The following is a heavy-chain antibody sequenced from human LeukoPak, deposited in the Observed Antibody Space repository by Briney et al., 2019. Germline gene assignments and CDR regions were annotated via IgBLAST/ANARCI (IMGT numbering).Heavy chain of an antibody. CDR3: ARVTTFGLAPYYYYGMDV. Sequence: GGSLRLSCAASGFTFTIYSMNWVRQAPGKGLEWVSYISRSSSSIYYADSVRGRFTISRDNAKNSLYLQMNSLRDEDTAVYYCARVTTFGLAPYYYYGMDVWGQGTTVTVSS. D-gene: IGHD3/OR15-3a*01. V-gene: IGHV3-48*02. CDR1: GFTFTIYS. CDR2: ISRSSSSI. J-gene: IGHJ6*02.